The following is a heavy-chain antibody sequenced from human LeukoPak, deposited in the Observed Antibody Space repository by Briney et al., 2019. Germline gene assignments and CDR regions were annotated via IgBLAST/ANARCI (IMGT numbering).Heavy chain of an antibody. J-gene: IGHJ4*02. V-gene: IGHV3-48*03. CDR1: GFTFSSYE. D-gene: IGHD3-22*01. CDR3: AKQGPGGTMIVYYFDY. CDR2: ISGRGSTI. Sequence: PGGSLRLSCAASGFTFSSYEMNWVRQAPGKGLEWASYISGRGSTIYYADSVKGRFTISRDNSKNTLYLQMNSLRAEDTAVYYCAKQGPGGTMIVYYFDYWGQGTLVTVSS.